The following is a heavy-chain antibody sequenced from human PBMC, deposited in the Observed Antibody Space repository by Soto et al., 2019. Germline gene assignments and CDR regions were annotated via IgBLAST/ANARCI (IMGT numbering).Heavy chain of an antibody. CDR2: IYWDDEK. V-gene: IGHV2-5*02. CDR1: GLSLSTTGVG. J-gene: IGHJ6*02. CDR3: VQGRWGGDCLQSYSSHSCCGLAV. D-gene: IGHD2-21*02. Sequence: QITLKESGPPLVKPTQTLTLTCTFSGLSLSTTGVGVGWIRQPPGKALEWLARIYWDDEKRYSPSLKGRLTITTAPTKSQVVPTMTSMDPVATATYSCVQGRWGGDCLQSYSSHSCCGLAVGGQGTTVPVSS.